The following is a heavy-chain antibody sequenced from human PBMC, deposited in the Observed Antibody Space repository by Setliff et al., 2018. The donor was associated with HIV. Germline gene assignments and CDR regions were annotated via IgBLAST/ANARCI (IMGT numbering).Heavy chain of an antibody. V-gene: IGHV3-7*01. D-gene: IGHD3-10*01. CDR1: GFTFSSYW. CDR2: INQDGSDK. Sequence: LSCAASGFTFSSYWMSWVRQGPGKGLEFVANINQDGSDKYYMYSVKGRFTISRDNAKNSLYLQMNSLRAEDTAVYFCARPTNIDTLYYGSQSFYMYYYGMDVWGQGTTVTVSS. CDR3: ARPTNIDTLYYGSQSFYMYYYGMDV. J-gene: IGHJ6*02.